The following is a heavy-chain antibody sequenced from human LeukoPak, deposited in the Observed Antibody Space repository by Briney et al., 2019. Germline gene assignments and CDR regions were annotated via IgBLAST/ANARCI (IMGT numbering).Heavy chain of an antibody. D-gene: IGHD3-22*01. Sequence: GGSLRLSCAASGFTFSSYGMHWVRQAPGKGLEWVAVIWYDGSNKYYADSVEGRFTISRDNSKNTLYLQMNSLRAEDTAVYYCAKDLDDKPYYFDYWGQGTLVTVSS. V-gene: IGHV3-33*06. CDR3: AKDLDDKPYYFDY. CDR1: GFTFSSYG. CDR2: IWYDGSNK. J-gene: IGHJ4*02.